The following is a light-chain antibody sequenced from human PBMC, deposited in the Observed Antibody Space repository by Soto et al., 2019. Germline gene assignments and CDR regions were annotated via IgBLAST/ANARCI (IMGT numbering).Light chain of an antibody. CDR1: SSDVGDNY. V-gene: IGLV2-8*01. J-gene: IGLJ2*01. CDR2: EVT. Sequence: QSALAQPPSASGSPGQSVTISCTGTSSDVGDNYVSWYQQHLGKAPKLIIYEVTLRPSGVPDRFSGSKSGNTASLTVSGLQADDEADYYCSAYGNTRGTLEVVLFGGGTKLTVL. CDR3: SAYGNTRGTLEVVL.